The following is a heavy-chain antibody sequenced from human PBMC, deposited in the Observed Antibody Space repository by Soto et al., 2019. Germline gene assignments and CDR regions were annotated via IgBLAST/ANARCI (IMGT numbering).Heavy chain of an antibody. CDR1: GFTFRNAW. Sequence: PGGSQRLSCAASGFTFRNAWMSWVRQALGKGLEWFGRIKSKTDGGTTYYAAPVKGRLTISRDDSKNTLGVQIRSRKTEKTDGYYCTTESLSGLTRLRDYWGQGTLVTVSS. J-gene: IGHJ4*02. CDR3: TTESLSGLTRLRDY. D-gene: IGHD1-26*01. CDR2: IKSKTDGGTT. V-gene: IGHV3-15*01.